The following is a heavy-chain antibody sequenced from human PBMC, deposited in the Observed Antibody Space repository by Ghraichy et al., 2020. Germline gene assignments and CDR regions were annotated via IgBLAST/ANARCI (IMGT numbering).Heavy chain of an antibody. V-gene: IGHV3-23*01. J-gene: IGHJ1*01. CDR2: ISGSDGRI. Sequence: LSLTCAASGFIFSSYAMSWVRQAPGKGLEWVSSISGSDGRIYYADSVKGRFTISRDNSKNTLYLQMNSLRVEDTAVYYCAKDAAVLAAGFLQHWGQGTLVTVSS. CDR1: GFIFSSYA. CDR3: AKDAAVLAAGFLQH. D-gene: IGHD6-19*01.